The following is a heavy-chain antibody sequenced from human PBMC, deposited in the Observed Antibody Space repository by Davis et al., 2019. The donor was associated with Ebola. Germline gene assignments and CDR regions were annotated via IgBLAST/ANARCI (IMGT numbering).Heavy chain of an antibody. CDR2: IIPMFGRG. CDR1: GGTFRNYA. D-gene: IGHD2/OR15-2a*01. J-gene: IGHJ4*02. V-gene: IGHV1-69*13. Sequence: SVQVSCKSSGGTFRNYAIMWVRQAPGQGLEWMGGIIPMFGRGSYTQKFQGRVSITADESTSTAYMELSSLRSDDTAVYYCTRGGNFDFWGQGTLVTVSS. CDR3: TRGGNFDF.